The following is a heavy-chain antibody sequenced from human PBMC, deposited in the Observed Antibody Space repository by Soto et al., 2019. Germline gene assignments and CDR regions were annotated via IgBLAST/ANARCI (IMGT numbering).Heavy chain of an antibody. J-gene: IGHJ6*04. CDR2: FDPEDGET. D-gene: IGHD3-3*01. V-gene: IGHV1-24*01. CDR3: ATIPFTIFGVVTTRYGMDV. CDR1: GYTLTELS. Sequence: GASVKVSCKVSGYTLTELSMHWVRQAPGKGLEWMGGFDPEDGETIYAQKFQGRVTMTEDTSTDTAYMELSSLRSEDTAVYYCATIPFTIFGVVTTRYGMDVWGKGTTVTVSS.